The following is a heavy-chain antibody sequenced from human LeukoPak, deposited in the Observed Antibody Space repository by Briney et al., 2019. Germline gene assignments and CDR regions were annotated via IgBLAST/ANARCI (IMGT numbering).Heavy chain of an antibody. D-gene: IGHD4-23*01. V-gene: IGHV3-74*01. CDR2: ISSDGSTT. Sequence: GGSLRLSCEASGFTFSSYWMHWVRHAPGKGLVWVSRISSDGSTTSYADSVKGRFTISRDNVKNTLYLQMNSLRGEDTAVYYCAGDSDYGGYSRFDYWGQGTLVTVSS. J-gene: IGHJ4*02. CDR1: GFTFSSYW. CDR3: AGDSDYGGYSRFDY.